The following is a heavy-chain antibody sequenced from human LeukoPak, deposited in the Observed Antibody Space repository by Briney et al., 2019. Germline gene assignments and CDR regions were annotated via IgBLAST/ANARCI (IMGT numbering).Heavy chain of an antibody. CDR1: EFTVSSNH. J-gene: IGHJ5*02. CDR2: ISYDGSNK. Sequence: GGSLRLSCAASEFTVSSNHMSWVRQAPGKGLEWVAVISYDGSNKYYADSVKGRFTISRDNSKNTLYLQMNSLRAEDTAVYYCAKVHGYYYDSSGYYYSTWGQGTLVTVSS. CDR3: AKVHGYYYDSSGYYYST. D-gene: IGHD3-22*01. V-gene: IGHV3-30*18.